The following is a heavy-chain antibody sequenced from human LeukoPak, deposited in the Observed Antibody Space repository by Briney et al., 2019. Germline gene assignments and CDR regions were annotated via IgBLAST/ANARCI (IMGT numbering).Heavy chain of an antibody. V-gene: IGHV4-34*01. D-gene: IGHD6-19*01. Sequence: SETLSLTCTVSGGSISSYYWSWIRQPPGKGLERIGEINHSGSTNYNPSLKSRVTISVDTSKNQFSLKLSSVTAADTAVYYCAIAVAGPYYFDYWGQGTLVTVSS. J-gene: IGHJ4*02. CDR1: GGSISSYY. CDR2: INHSGST. CDR3: AIAVAGPYYFDY.